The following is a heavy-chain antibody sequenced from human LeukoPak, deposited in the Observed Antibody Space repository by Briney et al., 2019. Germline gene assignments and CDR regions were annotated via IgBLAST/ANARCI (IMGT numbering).Heavy chain of an antibody. V-gene: IGHV5-51*03. Sequence: GESLKISCQGSGYMFVSYWIGWVRQMPGKGLEWMGIIYPSDSDTRYSPSFQGQVTISVDKSISTAYLRWSSLQASDTAMYYCARRRRDYYGTTDYYWWDYWGQGTLVTVSS. CDR1: GYMFVSYW. D-gene: IGHD3-22*01. CDR3: ARRRRDYYGTTDYYWWDY. CDR2: IYPSDSDT. J-gene: IGHJ4*02.